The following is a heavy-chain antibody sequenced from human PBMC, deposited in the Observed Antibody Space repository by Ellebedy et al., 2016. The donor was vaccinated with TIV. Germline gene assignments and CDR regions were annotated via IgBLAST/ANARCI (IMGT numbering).Heavy chain of an antibody. CDR2: INHSGST. CDR3: ARGHYDFWSGYWMDV. CDR1: GGSFSGYY. Sequence: SETLSLXCAVYGGSFSGYYWSWVRQPPGKGLEWIGEINHSGSTNYTPSLKSRVTISVDTSKNQFSLKLSSVTAADTAVYYCARGHYDFWSGYWMDVWGKGTTVTVSS. V-gene: IGHV4-34*01. D-gene: IGHD3-3*01. J-gene: IGHJ6*04.